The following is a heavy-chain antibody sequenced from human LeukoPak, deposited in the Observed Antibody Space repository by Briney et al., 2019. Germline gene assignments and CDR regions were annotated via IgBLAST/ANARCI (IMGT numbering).Heavy chain of an antibody. Sequence: SETLSLTCTVSGGSISSSTYYWGWIRQPPGKGLEWIGSIYYSGSTYYNPSLKSRVTISVDTSKNQFSLKLSSVTAADTAVYYSARSLGDWSDFDYWGQGTLVTVSS. J-gene: IGHJ4*02. CDR1: GGSISSSTYY. CDR3: ARSLGDWSDFDY. CDR2: IYYSGST. V-gene: IGHV4-39*01. D-gene: IGHD2-21*01.